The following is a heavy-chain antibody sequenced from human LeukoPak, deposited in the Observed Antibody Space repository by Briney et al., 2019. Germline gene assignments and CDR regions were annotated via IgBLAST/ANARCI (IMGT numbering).Heavy chain of an antibody. Sequence: SVKVSCKASGGTFSSYAISWVRQAPGQGLEWMGGIIPIFGTANYAQKFQGRVTITADESTSTAYMALSSLRSEDTAVYYCARGYQPLSSWFDPWGQGTLVTVSS. CDR2: IIPIFGTA. CDR3: ARGYQPLSSWFDP. CDR1: GGTFSSYA. V-gene: IGHV1-69*13. J-gene: IGHJ5*02. D-gene: IGHD2-2*01.